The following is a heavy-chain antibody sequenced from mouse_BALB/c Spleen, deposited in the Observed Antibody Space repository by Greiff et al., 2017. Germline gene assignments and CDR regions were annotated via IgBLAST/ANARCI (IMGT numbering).Heavy chain of an antibody. D-gene: IGHD2-2*01. Sequence: QVQLQQSGAELVRPGSSVKISCKASGYAFSSYWMNWVKQRPGQGLEWIGQIYPGDGDTNYNGKFKGKATLTADKSSSTAYMQLSSLTSEDSAVYFCARSGGYDEGGYAMDDWGQGTSVTVSS. CDR3: ARSGGYDEGGYAMDD. CDR1: GYAFSSYW. V-gene: IGHV1-80*01. J-gene: IGHJ4*01. CDR2: IYPGDGDT.